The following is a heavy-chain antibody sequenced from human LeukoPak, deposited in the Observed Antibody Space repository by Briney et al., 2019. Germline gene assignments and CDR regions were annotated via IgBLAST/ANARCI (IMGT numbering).Heavy chain of an antibody. V-gene: IGHV1-46*01. D-gene: IGHD4-11*01. Sequence: GASVKVSCKASGYTFTSYYMHWVRQAPGQGLEWMGIINPSGGSTSYAQKFQGRVTMTRDTSTSTVYMELNSLRSEDTAVYYCARGRLTNTVTTTAGGYWGQGTLVTVSS. CDR1: GYTFTSYY. CDR3: ARGRLTNTVTTTAGGY. J-gene: IGHJ4*02. CDR2: INPSGGST.